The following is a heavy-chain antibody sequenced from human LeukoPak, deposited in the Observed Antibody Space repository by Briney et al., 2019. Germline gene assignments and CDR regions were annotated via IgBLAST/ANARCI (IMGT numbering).Heavy chain of an antibody. J-gene: IGHJ4*02. V-gene: IGHV4-39*07. CDR2: IYYSGST. Sequence: SETLSLTCTVSGGSISSSSYYWGWIRQPPGKGLEWIGSIYYSGSTYYNPSLKSRVTISVDTSKNQFSLKLSSVTAADTAVYYCARPYYYGSGSYSDPYYFDYWGQGTLVTVSS. CDR1: GGSISSSSYY. CDR3: ARPYYYGSGSYSDPYYFDY. D-gene: IGHD3-10*01.